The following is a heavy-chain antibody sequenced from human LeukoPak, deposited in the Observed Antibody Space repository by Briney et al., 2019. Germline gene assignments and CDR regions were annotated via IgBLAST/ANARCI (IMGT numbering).Heavy chain of an antibody. J-gene: IGHJ5*02. V-gene: IGHV1-69*06. Sequence: SVNVSCNASGGTFSSYAISWVRQAPGQGLEWMGGIIPIFGTANYAQKFQGRVTITADKSTSTAYMELSSLRSEETAVYDCARDPEYYGSGSSWGQGTLVTVS. D-gene: IGHD3-10*01. CDR2: IIPIFGTA. CDR3: ARDPEYYGSGSS. CDR1: GGTFSSYA.